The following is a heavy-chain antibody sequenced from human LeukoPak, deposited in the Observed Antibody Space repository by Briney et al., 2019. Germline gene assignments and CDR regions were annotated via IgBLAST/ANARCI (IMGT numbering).Heavy chain of an antibody. CDR1: GFTFSSYS. CDR3: ARDRLEYYYGMDV. D-gene: IGHD6-19*01. V-gene: IGHV3-21*01. J-gene: IGHJ6*02. Sequence: PGGSLRLSCAASGFTFSSYSMNWVRQAPGKGLEWVSSISSSSSYIYYADSVKGRFTISGDNAKNSLYLQMNSLRAEDTAVYYCARDRLEYYYGMDVWGQGTTVTVSS. CDR2: ISSSSSYI.